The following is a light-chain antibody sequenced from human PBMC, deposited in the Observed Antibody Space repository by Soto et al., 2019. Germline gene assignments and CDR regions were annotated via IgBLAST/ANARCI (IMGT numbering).Light chain of an antibody. CDR3: MQSTQLPPT. CDR2: GAS. Sequence: EIVLTQSPGTLSLSPGERATLSCRASQSVSNNYLAWYQQKPGQAPRLLIYGASTRATGIPARFSGSGSGTDFTLEISRVETDDVGIYYCMQSTQLPPTFGQGTRLEIK. J-gene: IGKJ5*01. CDR1: QSVSNNY. V-gene: IGKV3-20*01.